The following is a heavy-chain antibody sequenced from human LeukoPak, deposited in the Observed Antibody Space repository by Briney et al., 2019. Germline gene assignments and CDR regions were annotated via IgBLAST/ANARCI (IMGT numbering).Heavy chain of an antibody. J-gene: IGHJ3*01. CDR1: GFTFAGSA. V-gene: IGHV3-23*01. D-gene: IGHD3-16*02. Sequence: GGSLRSSCAALGFTFAGSALSWVRQAPGEGLEWVSLISCSGANSYYTDSVRGRFTISRDNSKDTLFLQMNSLRAEDTAIYYCARDMQLSTWGLGTMVTVSS. CDR2: ISCSGANS. CDR3: ARDMQLST.